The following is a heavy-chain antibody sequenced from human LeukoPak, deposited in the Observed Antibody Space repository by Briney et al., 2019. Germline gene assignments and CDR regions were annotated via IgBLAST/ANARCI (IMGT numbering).Heavy chain of an antibody. CDR3: ASVDILTGYSFDH. Sequence: PSETLSLTCTVSGASIRSYYWSWIRQPPGKGLEWIGNIYYSGSTNYNPSLKSRVTISVDPSNNQFSLNVNSVTAADTAVYYCASVDILTGYSFDHWGQGTLVTVSS. CDR2: IYYSGST. CDR1: GASIRSYY. J-gene: IGHJ5*02. V-gene: IGHV4-59*12. D-gene: IGHD3-9*01.